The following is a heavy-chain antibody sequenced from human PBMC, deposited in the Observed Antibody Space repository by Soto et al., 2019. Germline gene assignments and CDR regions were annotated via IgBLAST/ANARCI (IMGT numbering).Heavy chain of an antibody. CDR3: ARSSQSTVTTSDY. CDR1: GGSISSGGYY. V-gene: IGHV4-31*03. J-gene: IGHJ4*02. CDR2: IYYSGSP. Sequence: QVQLQESGPGLVKPSQTLSLTCTVSGGSISSGGYYWSWIRQHPGKGLEWIGYIYYSGSPYCTPSLKSRVTISVDTAKNQVALKLSSVTAADTAVYYCARSSQSTVTTSDYWGQGTLVTVSS. D-gene: IGHD4-17*01.